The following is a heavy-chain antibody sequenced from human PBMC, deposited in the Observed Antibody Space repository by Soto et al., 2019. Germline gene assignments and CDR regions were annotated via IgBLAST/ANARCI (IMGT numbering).Heavy chain of an antibody. Sequence: GESLKISCKGSGYSFTNYWIGWVRQMPGKDLEWIGIIYLGDSATRYSPSFQGQVTISADKSISTAYLRWSSLKASDTAMYYCARPVAQLKDVRTSLVYYYGMDVWGQGTTVTVSS. J-gene: IGHJ6*02. CDR2: IYLGDSAT. D-gene: IGHD6-13*01. V-gene: IGHV5-51*01. CDR1: GYSFTNYW. CDR3: ARPVAQLKDVRTSLVYYYGMDV.